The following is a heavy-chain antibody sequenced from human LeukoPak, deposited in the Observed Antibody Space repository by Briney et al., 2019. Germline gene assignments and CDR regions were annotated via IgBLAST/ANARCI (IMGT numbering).Heavy chain of an antibody. CDR1: GGSISSSSFY. CDR3: ARGYCSGGSCYSGFDY. CDR2: IYYSGST. J-gene: IGHJ4*02. D-gene: IGHD2-15*01. V-gene: IGHV4-39*01. Sequence: SETLSLTCTVSGGSISSSSFYWGWIRQPPGKGLEWIGSIYYSGSTYYNPSLKSRVTISVDTSKNQFSLKLSSVTAADTAVYYCARGYCSGGSCYSGFDYWGQGTLVTVSS.